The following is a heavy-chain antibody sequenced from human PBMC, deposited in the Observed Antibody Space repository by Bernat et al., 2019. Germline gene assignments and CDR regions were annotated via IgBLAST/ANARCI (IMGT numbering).Heavy chain of an antibody. Sequence: QVQLVESGGGVVQPGRSLRLSCAASGFTFSSYGMHWVRQAPGKWLEWVAVISYDGSNKYYADSVKGRFTISRDNSKNTLYLQMNSLRAEDTAVYYCAKEANAYCGGDCYSFDYWGQGTLVTVSS. D-gene: IGHD2-21*01. V-gene: IGHV3-30*18. CDR1: GFTFSSYG. CDR3: AKEANAYCGGDCYSFDY. CDR2: ISYDGSNK. J-gene: IGHJ4*02.